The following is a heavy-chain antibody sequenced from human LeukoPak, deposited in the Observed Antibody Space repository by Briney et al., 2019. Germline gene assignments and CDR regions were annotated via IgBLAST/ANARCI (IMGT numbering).Heavy chain of an antibody. Sequence: GGSLRLSCAASGFTFSTYSMSWVRQAPGKGLEWVAVISYDGSNKYYADSVKGRFTISRDNAKNSLYLQMNSLRAEDTAVYYCARDLYLRFGELSVAFDIWGQGTMVTVSS. CDR1: GFTFSTYS. CDR3: ARDLYLRFGELSVAFDI. CDR2: ISYDGSNK. D-gene: IGHD3-10*01. J-gene: IGHJ3*02. V-gene: IGHV3-30-3*01.